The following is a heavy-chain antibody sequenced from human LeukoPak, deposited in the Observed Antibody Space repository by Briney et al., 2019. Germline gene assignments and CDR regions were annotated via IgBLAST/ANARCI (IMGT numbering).Heavy chain of an antibody. CDR1: GGSISSGGYY. V-gene: IGHV4-61*08. J-gene: IGHJ6*03. Sequence: PSETLSLTCTVSGGSISSGGYYWSWIRQPPGKGLEWIGYIYYSGSINYNPSLKSRVTISVDTSKIQFSLKLSSVTAADTAVYYCAGGQLGSPDYYYYYYMDVWGKGTTVTVSS. D-gene: IGHD6-6*01. CDR2: IYYSGSI. CDR3: AGGQLGSPDYYYYYYMDV.